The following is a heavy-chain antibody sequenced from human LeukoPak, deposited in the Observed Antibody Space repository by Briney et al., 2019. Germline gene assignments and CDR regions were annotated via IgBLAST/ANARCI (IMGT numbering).Heavy chain of an antibody. CDR3: ARRVKVNFVGLFGEGNNYYYMDV. V-gene: IGHV4-34*01. D-gene: IGHD3-10*02. CDR1: GESFTTFY. Sequence: TASETLSLTCAVYGESFTTFYWGWIRQTPGKGLEWIGEINHTGSTNYNPSLKSRVTISIDTSKNQFSLKLNSVTAADTAVYYCARRVKVNFVGLFGEGNNYYYMDVWGKGTTVTVSS. J-gene: IGHJ6*03. CDR2: INHTGST.